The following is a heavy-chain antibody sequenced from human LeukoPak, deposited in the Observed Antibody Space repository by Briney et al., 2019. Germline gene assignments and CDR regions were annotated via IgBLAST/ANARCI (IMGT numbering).Heavy chain of an antibody. CDR1: GFTFSSYS. CDR3: ARSGYSYGYPFDY. Sequence: GGSLRLSCAASGFTFSSYSMNWVRQAPGKGLEWVTSISSSSSYIYYADSVKGRFTISRDNAKNSLYLQMNSLRAEDTAVYYCARSGYSYGYPFDYWGQGTLVTVSS. J-gene: IGHJ4*02. V-gene: IGHV3-21*01. CDR2: ISSSSSYI. D-gene: IGHD5-18*01.